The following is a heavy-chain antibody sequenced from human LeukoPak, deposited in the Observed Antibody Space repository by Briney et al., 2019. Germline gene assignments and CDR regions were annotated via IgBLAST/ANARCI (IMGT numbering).Heavy chain of an antibody. Sequence: GRSLRLSCAASGFTFSSYVMHWVRQAPGKGLEWVAIISYDGSNEYYADSVKGRFTISRDNSKNTLYLQMNSLRAEDTAVYYCARDSFTSTWDYWGQGTLVTVSS. CDR1: GFTFSSYV. CDR3: ARDSFTSTWDY. V-gene: IGHV3-30*04. D-gene: IGHD2/OR15-2a*01. CDR2: ISYDGSNE. J-gene: IGHJ4*02.